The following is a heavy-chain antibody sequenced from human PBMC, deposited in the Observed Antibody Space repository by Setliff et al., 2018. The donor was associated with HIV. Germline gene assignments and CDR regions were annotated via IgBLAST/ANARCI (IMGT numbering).Heavy chain of an antibody. CDR2: IYSTGDT. CDR1: GGSISNFY. J-gene: IGHJ4*02. D-gene: IGHD3-22*01. V-gene: IGHV4-4*07. CDR3: ARVRLTMIMMVDYFDQ. Sequence: KTSETLSLTCSVSGGSISNFYWGWIRQPPGKGLEWVGHIYSTGDTNYNPSLKSRVTLSADTSKNQLSLSLTSVTAADTAVYYCARVRLTMIMMVDYFDQWGQGTLVTVSS.